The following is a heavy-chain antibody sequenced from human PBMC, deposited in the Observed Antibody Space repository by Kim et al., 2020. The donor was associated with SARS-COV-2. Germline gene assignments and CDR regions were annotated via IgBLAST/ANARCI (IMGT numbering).Heavy chain of an antibody. CDR1: GFTFSSYG. D-gene: IGHD5-12*01. CDR2: ISYDGSNK. Sequence: GGSLRLSCAASGFTFSSYGMHWVRQAPGKGLEWVAVISYDGSNKYYADSVKGRFTISRDNSKNTLYLKMNSLRAEDTAVYYCAKGYSGYDVVYYGMDVWGQGTTVTVSS. CDR3: AKGYSGYDVVYYGMDV. J-gene: IGHJ6*02. V-gene: IGHV3-30*18.